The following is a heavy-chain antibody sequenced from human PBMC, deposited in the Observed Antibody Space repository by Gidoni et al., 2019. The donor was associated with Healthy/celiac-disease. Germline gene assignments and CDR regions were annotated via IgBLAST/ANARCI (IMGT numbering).Heavy chain of an antibody. V-gene: IGHV2-5*01. CDR3: AHRPYNWNYVGLNWFDP. Sequence: QITLKESGPTLVKPTQTLTLTCTFSGFSLSTSGVGVGWIRQPPGKALEWLALIYWNDDKRYSPSLKSRLTITKDTSKNQVVLTMTNMDPVDTATYYCAHRPYNWNYVGLNWFDPWGQGTLVTVSS. D-gene: IGHD1-7*01. CDR2: IYWNDDK. J-gene: IGHJ5*02. CDR1: GFSLSTSGVG.